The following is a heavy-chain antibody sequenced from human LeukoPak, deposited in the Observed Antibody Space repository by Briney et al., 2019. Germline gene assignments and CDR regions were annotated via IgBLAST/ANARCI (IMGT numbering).Heavy chain of an antibody. Sequence: PSETLSLTCTVSGGSISSSSYYWGWLRQPPGKGLEWIGSIYYSGSTYYNPSLKSRVTISVDTSKNQFSLKLSSVPAADTAVYYCARSSGSGPWYWGQGTLVTVSS. D-gene: IGHD1-26*01. CDR3: ARSSGSGPWY. V-gene: IGHV4-39*01. CDR1: GGSISSSSYY. J-gene: IGHJ4*02. CDR2: IYYSGST.